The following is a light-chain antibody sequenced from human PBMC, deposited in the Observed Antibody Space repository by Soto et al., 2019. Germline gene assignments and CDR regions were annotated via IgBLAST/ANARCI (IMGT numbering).Light chain of an antibody. CDR1: SSDVGAYNY. Sequence: QSALTQPASVSGSPGQSITISCTGTSSDVGAYNYVSWYQQHPGKAPKLMIYDVSNRPSGVSNRFSDSKSGDTASLTISGLQAEDEADYYCGSYTSSSTRVFGTGTKLTVL. CDR3: GSYTSSSTRV. CDR2: DVS. V-gene: IGLV2-14*01. J-gene: IGLJ1*01.